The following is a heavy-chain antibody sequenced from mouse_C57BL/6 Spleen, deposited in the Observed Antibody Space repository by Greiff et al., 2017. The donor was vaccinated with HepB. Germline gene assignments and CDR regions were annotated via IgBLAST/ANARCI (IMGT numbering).Heavy chain of an antibody. CDR1: GYTFTSYW. D-gene: IGHD1-1*01. CDR3: AREGYYYGSSPLFDY. J-gene: IGHJ2*01. CDR2: INPSNGGT. V-gene: IGHV1-53*01. Sequence: QVQLQQSGTELVKPGASVKLSCKASGYTFTSYWMHWVKQRPGQGLEWIGNINPSNGGTNYNEKFKSKATLTVDKSSSTAYMQLSSLTSEDSAVYYCAREGYYYGSSPLFDYWGQGTTLTVSS.